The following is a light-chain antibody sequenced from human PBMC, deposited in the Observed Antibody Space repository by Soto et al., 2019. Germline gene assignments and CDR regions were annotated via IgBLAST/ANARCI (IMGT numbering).Light chain of an antibody. J-gene: IGLJ1*01. CDR2: ETD. Sequence: QSALTQPASVSVSPGQSITTSFTGTKNDAESFLVSWYQQYLGQAPKLILYETDKRPSGISTRFSGSKSGDTASLTISGIQAADEADYFCCSYAGSSTLVFGTGTKATVL. V-gene: IGLV2-23*01. CDR3: CSYAGSSTLV. CDR1: KNDAESFL.